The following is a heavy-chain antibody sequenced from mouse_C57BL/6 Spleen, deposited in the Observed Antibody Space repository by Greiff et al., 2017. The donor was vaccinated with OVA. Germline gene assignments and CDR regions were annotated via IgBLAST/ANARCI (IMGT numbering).Heavy chain of an antibody. D-gene: IGHD1-1*01. Sequence: VQLKESGGGLVKPGGSLKLSCAASGFTFSDYGMHWVRQAPEKGLEWVAYISSGSSTIYYADTVKGRFTISRDNAKNTLFLQMTSLRSEDTAMYYCARGGTYYYGSSPDYWGQGTTLTVSS. CDR1: GFTFSDYG. J-gene: IGHJ2*01. CDR2: ISSGSSTI. V-gene: IGHV5-17*01. CDR3: ARGGTYYYGSSPDY.